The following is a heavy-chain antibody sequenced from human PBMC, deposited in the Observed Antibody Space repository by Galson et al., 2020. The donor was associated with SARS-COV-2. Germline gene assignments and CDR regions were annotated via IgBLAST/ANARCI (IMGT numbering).Heavy chain of an antibody. J-gene: IGHJ4*02. CDR1: GFTLTTYG. D-gene: IGHD6-13*01. CDR3: ARDPRSSSWTPDH. V-gene: IGHV3-33*01. CDR2: LWSDGNNK. Sequence: GESLKISCAASGFTLTTYGMHWVRQAPGKGLEWVAVLWSDGNNKYYADSVKGRFTISRDNSKNTLYLQMDSLRAEDTAVYYCARDPRSSSWTPDHWGQGTLVIVSS.